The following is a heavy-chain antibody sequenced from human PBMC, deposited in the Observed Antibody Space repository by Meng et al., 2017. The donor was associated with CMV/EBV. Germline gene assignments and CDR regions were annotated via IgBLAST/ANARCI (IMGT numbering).Heavy chain of an antibody. CDR1: GGTFSSYA. J-gene: IGHJ6*02. CDR3: ARDSGGERITIFGVVIPTQYYYGMDV. CDR2: IIPIFGTA. V-gene: IGHV1-69*05. Sequence: SEKVSCKASGGTFSSYAISWVRQAPGQGLEWMGGIIPIFGTANYAQKFQGRVTITTDESTSTAYMELSSLRSEDTAVYYCARDSGGERITIFGVVIPTQYYYGMDVWGQGTTVTVS. D-gene: IGHD3-3*01.